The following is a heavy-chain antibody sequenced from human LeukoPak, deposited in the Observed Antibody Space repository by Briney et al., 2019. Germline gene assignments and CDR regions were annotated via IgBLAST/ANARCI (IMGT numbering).Heavy chain of an antibody. CDR3: ARDGVATINYYYYYMDV. D-gene: IGHD5-24*01. Sequence: GGSLRLSCAASGFTFSSYSMNWVRQAPGKGLEWVSGINWNGGSTGYADSVKGRFTISRDNAKNSLYLQMNSLRAEDTALYYCARDGVATINYYYYYMDVWGKGTTVTVSS. J-gene: IGHJ6*03. CDR2: INWNGGST. CDR1: GFTFSSYS. V-gene: IGHV3-20*04.